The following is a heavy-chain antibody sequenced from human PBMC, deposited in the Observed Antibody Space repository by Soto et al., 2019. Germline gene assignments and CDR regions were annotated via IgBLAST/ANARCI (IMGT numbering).Heavy chain of an antibody. V-gene: IGHV3-48*03. CDR3: AAGCCGHDPSSFDY. CDR1: GFTFSNFE. D-gene: IGHD5-12*01. CDR2: IRSTGTNI. Sequence: GGSLRLSCVASGFTFSNFEMSWVRQAPGKGLEWVASIRSTGTNIFYADSVKGRFTISRDNGKNSLFLHMNSLRAEDTALYYCAAGCCGHDPSSFDYWGQGTLVTVSS. J-gene: IGHJ4*02.